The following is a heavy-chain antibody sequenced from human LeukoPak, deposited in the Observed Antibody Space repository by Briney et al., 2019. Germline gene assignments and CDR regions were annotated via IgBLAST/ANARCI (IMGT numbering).Heavy chain of an antibody. V-gene: IGHV4-59*01. D-gene: IGHD1-26*01. CDR2: IYYSGST. J-gene: IGHJ1*01. CDR1: GGSISSYY. CDR3: ARGQAVGATWLDRAYFQH. Sequence: SETLSLTCTVSGGSISSYYWSWIRQPPGKGLEWIGSIYYSGSTYYNPSLKSRVTISVDTSKNQFSLKLSSVTAADTAVYYCARGQAVGATWLDRAYFQHWGQGTLVTVSS.